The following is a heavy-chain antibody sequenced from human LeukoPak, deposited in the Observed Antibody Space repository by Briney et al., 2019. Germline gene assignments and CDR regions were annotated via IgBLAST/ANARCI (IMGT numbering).Heavy chain of an antibody. CDR3: ARSSAWAHFDN. J-gene: IGHJ4*02. Sequence: GASVKVSCKASGYTFTSYDIIWVRQAPGQGLEWMGWMNSNTGYTDYAHQFQGRITMTRNTAISTAYMDLSSLNSQDTAVYYCARSSAWAHFDNWGQGTLVSVSS. V-gene: IGHV1-8*01. CDR2: MNSNTGYT. CDR1: GYTFTSYD. D-gene: IGHD2-15*01.